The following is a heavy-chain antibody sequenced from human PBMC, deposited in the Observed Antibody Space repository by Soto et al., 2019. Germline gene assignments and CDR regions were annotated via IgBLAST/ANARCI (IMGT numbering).Heavy chain of an antibody. Sequence: EVQLVESGGGLVQPGGSLRLSCAASGFIFSTYSMNWVRQAPGKGLEWISFINSGSTSIYYADSVRGRFTISRDNAANSLFLQMNSLRDEDTAVYYCARLYSTSTASRWFDPWGQGTLVTVSS. D-gene: IGHD6-13*01. V-gene: IGHV3-48*02. J-gene: IGHJ5*02. CDR3: ARLYSTSTASRWFDP. CDR1: GFIFSTYS. CDR2: INSGSTSI.